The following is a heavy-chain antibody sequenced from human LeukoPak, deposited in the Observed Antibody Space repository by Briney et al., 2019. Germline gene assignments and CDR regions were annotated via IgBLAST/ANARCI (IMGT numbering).Heavy chain of an antibody. V-gene: IGHV3-23*01. Sequence: PGGSLRLSCEASGFTFSSSAMNWVRQAPGKGLEWVSSISVSGDRTYYADSVKGRFTISRDNSKNTLFLQMNSLRAEDTAVYFCAKAPVTSCRGAYCYPFDSWGQGTLVTVSS. CDR3: AKAPVTSCRGAYCYPFDS. CDR1: GFTFSSSA. J-gene: IGHJ4*02. D-gene: IGHD2-21*01. CDR2: ISVSGDRT.